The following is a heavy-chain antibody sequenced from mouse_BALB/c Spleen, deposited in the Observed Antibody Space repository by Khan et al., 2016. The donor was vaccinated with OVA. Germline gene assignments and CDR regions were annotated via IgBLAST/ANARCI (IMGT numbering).Heavy chain of an antibody. V-gene: IGHV1-77*01. CDR2: ISPVCGYT. Sequence: QVQLKQSGAELARPGASVKLSCKASGYTFTVYYINWVKQRTGQGLEWIGEISPVCGYTYYNERFKGKATLTADKSSHTAYKHFSSLSSEASAVYFCARRNYFGYTFANWGQGTLVTVS. CDR3: ARRNYFGYTFAN. CDR1: GYTFTVYY. D-gene: IGHD1-2*01. J-gene: IGHJ3*01.